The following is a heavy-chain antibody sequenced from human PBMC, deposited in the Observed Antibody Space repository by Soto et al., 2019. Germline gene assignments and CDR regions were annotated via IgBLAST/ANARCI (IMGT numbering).Heavy chain of an antibody. D-gene: IGHD6-19*01. CDR1: GYTFTSYY. CDR2: INPSGGST. J-gene: IGHJ3*02. Sequence: GASVKVSCKASGYTFTSYYMHWVRQAPGQGLEWMGIINPSGGSTSYAQKFQGRVTMTRDTSTSTVYMELSSLRSEDTAVYYCARVVAVAGTRYHDAFDIWGQGTMVTVSS. V-gene: IGHV1-46*01. CDR3: ARVVAVAGTRYHDAFDI.